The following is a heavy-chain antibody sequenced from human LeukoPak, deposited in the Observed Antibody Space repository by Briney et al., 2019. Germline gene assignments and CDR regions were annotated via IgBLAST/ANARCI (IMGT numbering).Heavy chain of an antibody. Sequence: GGSLRLSCAASGFTVSSNYMSWVRQAPGKGLEWVSVIYSGGSTYYADSVKGRFTISRDNSKNTLYLQMNSLRAEDTAVYYCARELGYCSGGSCFLGYYYYGMDVWGQGTTVTVSS. J-gene: IGHJ6*02. CDR3: ARELGYCSGGSCFLGYYYYGMDV. D-gene: IGHD2-15*01. CDR1: GFTVSSNY. V-gene: IGHV3-66*01. CDR2: IYSGGST.